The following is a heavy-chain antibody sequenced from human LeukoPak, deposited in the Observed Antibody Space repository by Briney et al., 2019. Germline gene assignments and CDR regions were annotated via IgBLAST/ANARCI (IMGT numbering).Heavy chain of an antibody. CDR1: GYTFTSYG. CDR2: ISAYNGNT. V-gene: IGHV1-18*01. Sequence: GASVTVSCTASGYTFTSYGISWVRQAPGQGLEWMGWISAYNGNTNYAQKLQGRVTMTTDTSTSTAYMELRSLRSDDTAVYYCARVAGEGDWLLYHNWFDPWGQGTLVTVSS. D-gene: IGHD3/OR15-3a*01. J-gene: IGHJ5*02. CDR3: ARVAGEGDWLLYHNWFDP.